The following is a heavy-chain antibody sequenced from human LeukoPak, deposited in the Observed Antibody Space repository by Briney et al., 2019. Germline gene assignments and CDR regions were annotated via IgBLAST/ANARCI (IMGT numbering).Heavy chain of an antibody. Sequence: PSETLSLTCTVSGGSVNSGSYYWSWIRQPPGKGLEWIGCIYYSGSTNYNPSLKSRVTISVDTSKNQFSLKLSSVTAADTAVYYCARARGYCSGGSCPPYYFDYWGRGTLVTVSS. D-gene: IGHD2-15*01. CDR1: GGSVNSGSYY. V-gene: IGHV4-61*01. J-gene: IGHJ4*02. CDR2: IYYSGST. CDR3: ARARGYCSGGSCPPYYFDY.